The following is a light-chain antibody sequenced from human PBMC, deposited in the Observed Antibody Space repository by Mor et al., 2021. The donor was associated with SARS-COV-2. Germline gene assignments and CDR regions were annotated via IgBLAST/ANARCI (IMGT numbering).Light chain of an antibody. CDR1: QSISSW. J-gene: IGKJ1*01. V-gene: IGKV1-5*03. CDR3: QQYNSYPT. CDR2: KAS. Sequence: DRVTITCRASQSISSWLAWYQQKPGKAPKLLIYKASSLESGVPSRFSGSGSGTEFTLTISSLQPDDFATYYCQQYNSYPTFG.